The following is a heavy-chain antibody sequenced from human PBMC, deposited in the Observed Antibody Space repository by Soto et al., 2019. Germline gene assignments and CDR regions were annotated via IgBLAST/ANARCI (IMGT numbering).Heavy chain of an antibody. Sequence: LXLXCVGSGFTFSTXSINWVLHAPGKGLEWFSSISSRSDIYYADSVKCRFTISRDNAKNSVSLQMNSLRAEDTAVYYCAREYTAWPLDYGLDVWGQGNTVTVS. CDR3: AREYTAWPLDYGLDV. D-gene: IGHD2-2*02. V-gene: IGHV3-21*01. CDR1: GFTFSTXS. J-gene: IGHJ6*02. CDR2: ISSRSDI.